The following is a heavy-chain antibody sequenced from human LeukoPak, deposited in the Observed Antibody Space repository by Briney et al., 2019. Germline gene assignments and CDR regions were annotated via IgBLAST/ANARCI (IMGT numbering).Heavy chain of an antibody. D-gene: IGHD6-6*01. Sequence: SETLSLTCAVSGGSISSYYGTWIRQPPGKGLEWVGYIQNSAIYRAKIKSSPSLQSRVSLSIDTSKNQVSLTVNSVTAADTAVYYCARLSSTLYYSMDVWGPGTAVTVSS. CDR3: ARLSSTLYYSMDV. V-gene: IGHV4-59*08. CDR2: IQNSAIYRAKI. CDR1: GGSISSYY. J-gene: IGHJ6*02.